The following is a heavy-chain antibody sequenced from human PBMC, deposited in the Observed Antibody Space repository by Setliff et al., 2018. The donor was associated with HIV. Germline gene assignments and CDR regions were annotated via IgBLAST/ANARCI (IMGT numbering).Heavy chain of an antibody. D-gene: IGHD2-2*01. J-gene: IGHJ4*02. Sequence: PGGSLRLSCAASGFTFSSFEMNWVRQAPGKGLEWISYISSSGNSIYYAESVKGRFTISRDNAKNSLSLQMNSLRAEDTAVYYCARGEPTILVVPAAFFDYWGQGTLVTVSS. V-gene: IGHV3-48*03. CDR1: GFTFSSFE. CDR2: ISSSGNSI. CDR3: ARGEPTILVVPAAFFDY.